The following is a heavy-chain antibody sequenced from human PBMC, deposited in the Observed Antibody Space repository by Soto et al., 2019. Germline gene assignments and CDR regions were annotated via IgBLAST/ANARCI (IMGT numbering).Heavy chain of an antibody. CDR1: GGSISSCGYY. Sequence: PSETLSLTCTVSGGSISSCGYYWSWIRQHPGKGLEWIGYIYYSGSTYYNPSLKSRVTISVDTSKNQFSLKLSSVTAADTAVYYCARVLMVYAASGFDYWGQGTLVTVSS. CDR3: ARVLMVYAASGFDY. J-gene: IGHJ4*02. D-gene: IGHD2-8*02. CDR2: IYYSGST. V-gene: IGHV4-31*03.